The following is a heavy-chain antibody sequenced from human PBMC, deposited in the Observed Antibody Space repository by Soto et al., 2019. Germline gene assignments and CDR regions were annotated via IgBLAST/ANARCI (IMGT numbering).Heavy chain of an antibody. D-gene: IGHD6-13*01. CDR2: ASSGGGST. CDR1: GFTFSSYG. Sequence: EVQLLESGGGLVQPGGSLRLSCAASGFTFSSYGMSWVRQAPGKGLEWVSTASSGGGSTYYAGSVEGRFVISRDNSKNTLFQQMTSLRAEDTAVYFCAKVRISAAKALDCWGQGTLVTVSS. J-gene: IGHJ4*02. V-gene: IGHV3-23*01. CDR3: AKVRISAAKALDC.